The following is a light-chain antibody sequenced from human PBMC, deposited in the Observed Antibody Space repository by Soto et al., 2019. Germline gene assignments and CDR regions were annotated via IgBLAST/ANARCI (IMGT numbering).Light chain of an antibody. Sequence: DIQMPQSPSSLSASVGDRVTITCRASQSISSYLDWYQQKPGKAPKLLIYAASSLQSGVPSRFSGSGSGTDFTLTISSLQPEYFATYYCQQSYSTPFTFGQGTRLESK. CDR2: AAS. CDR3: QQSYSTPFT. V-gene: IGKV1-39*01. CDR1: QSISSY. J-gene: IGKJ5*01.